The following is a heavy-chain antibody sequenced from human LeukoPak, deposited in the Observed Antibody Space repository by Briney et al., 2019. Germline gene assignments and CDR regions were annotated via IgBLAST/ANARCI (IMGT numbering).Heavy chain of an antibody. CDR3: ARDRDIVVVPAAISGYYYYGMDV. Sequence: ASVKVSCKASGHTFTGYYMHWVRQAPGQGLEWMGWISAYNGNTNYAQKLQGRVTMTTDTSTSTAYMELRSLRSDDTAAYYCARDRDIVVVPAAISGYYYYGMDVWGQGTTVTVSS. CDR2: ISAYNGNT. D-gene: IGHD2-2*02. J-gene: IGHJ6*02. V-gene: IGHV1-18*04. CDR1: GHTFTGYY.